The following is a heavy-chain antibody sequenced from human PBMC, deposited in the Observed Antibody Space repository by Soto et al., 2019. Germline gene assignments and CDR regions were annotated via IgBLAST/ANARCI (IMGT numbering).Heavy chain of an antibody. CDR2: INPSGGST. V-gene: IGHV1-46*01. Sequence: ASVKVSCKASGYTFTSYYIHWVRQAPGQGLECMGIINPSGGSTSYAQKFQGRVTMTRDTSTSTVYMELSSLRSEDTAVYYCARCGRYDRMADYWGQGTLVTVSS. CDR1: GYTFTSYY. D-gene: IGHD6-19*01. J-gene: IGHJ4*02. CDR3: ARCGRYDRMADY.